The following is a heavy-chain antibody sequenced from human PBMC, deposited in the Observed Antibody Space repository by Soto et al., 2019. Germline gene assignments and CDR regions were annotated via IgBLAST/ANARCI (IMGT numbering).Heavy chain of an antibody. V-gene: IGHV4-39*01. CDR2: VYYSGST. CDR1: GGSISSSSNS. CDR3: ARLHGSSIDTRCSVHYALDV. J-gene: IGHJ6*02. Sequence: QSLSSTSSGGSISSSSNSWGWIPQPPGKGPEWSGTVYYSGSTYYNPSLKSRVTISVDTTKNQFFLKLNSVTSADTAVYYCARLHGSSIDTRCSVHYALDVWGQGTTVT. D-gene: IGHD2-15*01.